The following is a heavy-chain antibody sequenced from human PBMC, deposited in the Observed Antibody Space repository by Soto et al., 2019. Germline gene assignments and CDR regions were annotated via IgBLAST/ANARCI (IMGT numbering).Heavy chain of an antibody. Sequence: QVQLVQSGAEVKKPGASVKVSCKASGYTFTSYGISWVRQAPGQGLEWMGWISAYNGNTNYAQKLQGRVTMTTDTSTSTAYMELGSLRSDDTAVYYCARDFRGYSYGYPFGDYWGQGTLVTVSS. J-gene: IGHJ4*02. CDR2: ISAYNGNT. V-gene: IGHV1-18*04. CDR1: GYTFTSYG. D-gene: IGHD5-18*01. CDR3: ARDFRGYSYGYPFGDY.